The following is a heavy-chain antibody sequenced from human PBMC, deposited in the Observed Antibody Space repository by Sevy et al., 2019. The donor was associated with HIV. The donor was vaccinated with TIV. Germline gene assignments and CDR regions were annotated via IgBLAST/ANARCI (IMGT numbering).Heavy chain of an antibody. V-gene: IGHV4-59*01. D-gene: IGHD4-17*01. CDR1: GGSISSYY. J-gene: IGHJ6*03. CDR3: ARLITNDYGGNSGYYYYYMDV. Sequence: SETLSLTCTVSGGSISSYYWSWIRQPPGKGLEWIGYIYYSGSTNYNPSLKSRVTISVDTSKNQFSLKLSSVTAADTAVYYCARLITNDYGGNSGYYYYYMDVWGKGTTVTVSS. CDR2: IYYSGST.